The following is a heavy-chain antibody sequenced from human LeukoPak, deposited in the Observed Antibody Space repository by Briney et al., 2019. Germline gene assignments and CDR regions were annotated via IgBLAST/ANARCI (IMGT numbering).Heavy chain of an antibody. CDR3: AIQKADLITMVRGIIAF. J-gene: IGHJ1*01. D-gene: IGHD3-10*01. V-gene: IGHV3-7*01. CDR1: GFTFSSFW. Sequence: GGSLRLSCAASGFTFSSFWMTWVRQAPGKGLEWVANIKPDGTENYYVDSVKGRFTISRDNAKNSLYLQMNGLRAEDTAVYYCAIQKADLITMVRGIIAFWGQGTLVTVSS. CDR2: IKPDGTEN.